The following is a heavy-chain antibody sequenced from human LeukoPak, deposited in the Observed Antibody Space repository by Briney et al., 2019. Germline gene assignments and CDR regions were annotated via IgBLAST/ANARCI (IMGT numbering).Heavy chain of an antibody. Sequence: PSGTLSLTCAVSGGSISSSNWWSWVRQPPGKGLEWIGEINHSGSTNYNPSLKSRVTISVDKSKNQFSLKLSSVTAADTAVYYCARMFYDYGDYYFDYWGQGTLVTVSS. CDR2: INHSGST. D-gene: IGHD4-17*01. CDR3: ARMFYDYGDYYFDY. CDR1: GGSISSSNW. V-gene: IGHV4-4*02. J-gene: IGHJ4*02.